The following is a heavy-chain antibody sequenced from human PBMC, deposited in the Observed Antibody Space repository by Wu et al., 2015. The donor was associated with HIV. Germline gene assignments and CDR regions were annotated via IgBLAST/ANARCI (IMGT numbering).Heavy chain of an antibody. Sequence: QVQVVQSGAEVKKPGSSVKVSCKASGDTLSTYAVSWVRQAPGQGLEWMGRIIPIFGTTDYAQSFQGRLTITAGESTNTVYMELSSLRPDDTAVYYCARNVVGSIGGGYTYYGMDVWGQGTTVTVSS. D-gene: IGHD2-15*01. CDR1: GDTLSTYA. V-gene: IGHV1-69*13. J-gene: IGHJ6*02. CDR3: ARNVVGSIGGGYTYYGMDV. CDR2: IIPIFGTT.